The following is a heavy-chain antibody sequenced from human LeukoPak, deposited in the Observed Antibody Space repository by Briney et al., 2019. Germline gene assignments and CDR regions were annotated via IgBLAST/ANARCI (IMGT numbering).Heavy chain of an antibody. D-gene: IGHD4/OR15-4a*01. J-gene: IGHJ3*02. CDR1: GGSISSYY. Sequence: PSETLSLTCTVSGGSISSYYWSWIRQPPGKGLEWIGYIYYSGSTNYNPSLKSRVTISVDTSKNQFSLKLSSVTAADTAVYYCARVRADTYGVIDAFDIWGQGTMVTVSS. CDR3: ARVRADTYGVIDAFDI. V-gene: IGHV4-59*01. CDR2: IYYSGST.